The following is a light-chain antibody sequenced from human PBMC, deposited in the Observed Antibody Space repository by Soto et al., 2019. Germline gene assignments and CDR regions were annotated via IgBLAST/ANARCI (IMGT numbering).Light chain of an antibody. V-gene: IGLV2-14*01. J-gene: IGLJ2*01. CDR3: SSYTSTSTV. CDR1: SNDIGIYNY. CDR2: EVN. Sequence: QSVLTQPASVSGSPGQSISISCTGTSNDIGIYNYVSWYQQYPGKAPKLLIYEVNNLLSGVSNRFSGSKSGNTASLTISGLQAEDEAFYYCSSYTSTSTVFVGGTKLTVL.